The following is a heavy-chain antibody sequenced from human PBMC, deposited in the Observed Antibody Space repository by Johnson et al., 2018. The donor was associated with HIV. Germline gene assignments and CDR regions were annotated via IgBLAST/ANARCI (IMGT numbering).Heavy chain of an antibody. Sequence: QVQLVESGGGVVQPGRSLRLSCAASGFTFSSYGMHWVRQAPGKGLEWVAVISYDGSNKYYADSVKGRFTISRDNSKNTLYLQMNSLRAEDTDVYYCAKDVELHGAFDIWGQETMVTVSS. V-gene: IGHV3-30*18. CDR1: GFTFSSYG. J-gene: IGHJ3*02. CDR2: ISYDGSNK. CDR3: AKDVELHGAFDI. D-gene: IGHD1-26*01.